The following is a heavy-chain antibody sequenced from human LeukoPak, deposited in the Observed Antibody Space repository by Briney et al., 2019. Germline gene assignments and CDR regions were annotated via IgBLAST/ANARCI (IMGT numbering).Heavy chain of an antibody. Sequence: SETLSLTCTVSGGSISSGTYSWSWIRQPAGKGLEWIGHIYKSGSTNYNPSLKSRISISVDTSKNQFSLKLSSVTAADTAVYYCARTTEGGYTYNYFYYYMDVWGKGTTVTISS. J-gene: IGHJ6*03. CDR3: ARTTEGGYTYNYFYYYMDV. CDR1: GGSISSGTYS. CDR2: IYKSGST. D-gene: IGHD5-18*01. V-gene: IGHV4-61*10.